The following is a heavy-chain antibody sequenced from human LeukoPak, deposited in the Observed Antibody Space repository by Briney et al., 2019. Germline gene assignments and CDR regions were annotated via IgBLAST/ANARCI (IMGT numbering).Heavy chain of an antibody. Sequence: GGSLRLSCAASGFTFSSYDMHWVRQATGKGLGWVSAIDTAGNTFYPGSVRGRFTISRENAKSSLYLQMNNVRAGDTAVYYCARTSTVTSVMDIWGQGTMVTVSS. CDR1: GFTFSSYD. CDR2: IDTAGNT. CDR3: ARTSTVTSVMDI. J-gene: IGHJ3*02. V-gene: IGHV3-13*04. D-gene: IGHD4-11*01.